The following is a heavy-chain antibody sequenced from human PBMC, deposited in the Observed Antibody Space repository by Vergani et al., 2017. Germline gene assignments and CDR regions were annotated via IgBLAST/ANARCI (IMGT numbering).Heavy chain of an antibody. CDR1: GFTFSSYS. J-gene: IGHJ4*02. V-gene: IGHV3-21*04. CDR2: ISSSSSYI. Sequence: EVQLVESGGGLVKPGGSLRLSCAASGFTFSSYSMNWVRQAPGKGLEWVSSISSSSSYIYYADSVKGRFTISRDNAKNSLYLQMNSLRAEDTAVYYCARERGTVVTRKTVDYWGQGTLVTVSS. D-gene: IGHD4-23*01. CDR3: ARERGTVVTRKTVDY.